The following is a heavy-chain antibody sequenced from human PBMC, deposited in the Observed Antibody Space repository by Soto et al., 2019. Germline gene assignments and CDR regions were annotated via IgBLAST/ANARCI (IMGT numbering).Heavy chain of an antibody. V-gene: IGHV1-69*06. CDR2: VIPIFGTA. D-gene: IGHD5-12*01. J-gene: IGHJ3*02. CDR3: ARANRPDDGYNSYAFDI. CDR1: GGTFGSYA. Sequence: SVKVSCKASGGTFGSYAISWVRQAPGQGLEWMGGVIPIFGTANYAQKFQGRVTITADKSTSTAYMELSSLRSEDTAVYYCARANRPDDGYNSYAFDIWGQGTMVTVSS.